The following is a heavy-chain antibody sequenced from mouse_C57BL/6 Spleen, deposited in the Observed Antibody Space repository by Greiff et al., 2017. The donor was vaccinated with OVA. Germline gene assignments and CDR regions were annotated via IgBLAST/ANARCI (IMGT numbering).Heavy chain of an antibody. V-gene: IGHV1-80*01. J-gene: IGHJ3*01. D-gene: IGHD1-1*01. Sequence: VQLQESGAELVKPGASVKISCKASGYAFSSYWMNWVKQRPGKGLEWIGQIYPGDGDTNYNGKFKGKATLTADKSSSTAYMQLSSLTSEDSAVYFCAREGDYGSAWFAYWGQGTLVTVSA. CDR1: GYAFSSYW. CDR3: AREGDYGSAWFAY. CDR2: IYPGDGDT.